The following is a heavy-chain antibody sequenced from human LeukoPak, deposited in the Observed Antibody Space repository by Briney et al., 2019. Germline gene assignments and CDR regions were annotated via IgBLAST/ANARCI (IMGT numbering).Heavy chain of an antibody. V-gene: IGHV3-30*04. Sequence: GGSLTLSCAASGFTFSSYAMHWVRQAPGKGLEWVAVISYDGSNKYYADSVKGRFTISRDNSKNTLYLQMNSLRAEDTAVYYCEVEPEAYNWFDPWGQGTLVTVSS. CDR2: ISYDGSNK. CDR1: GFTFSSYA. CDR3: EVEPEAYNWFDP. J-gene: IGHJ5*02. D-gene: IGHD1-14*01.